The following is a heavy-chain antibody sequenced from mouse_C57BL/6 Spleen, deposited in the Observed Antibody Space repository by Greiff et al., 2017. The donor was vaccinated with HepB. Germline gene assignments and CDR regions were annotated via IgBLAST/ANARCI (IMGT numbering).Heavy chain of an antibody. V-gene: IGHV5-9-1*02. CDR2: ISSGGDYI. CDR1: GFTFSSYA. J-gene: IGHJ1*03. CDR3: TRDYGSKDPHWYFDV. D-gene: IGHD1-1*01. Sequence: EVQVVESGEGLVKPGGSLKLSCAASGFTFSSYAMSWVRQTPEKRLEWVAYISSGGDYIYYADTVKGRFTISRDNARNTLYLQMSSLKSEDTAMYYCTRDYGSKDPHWYFDVWGTGTTVTVSS.